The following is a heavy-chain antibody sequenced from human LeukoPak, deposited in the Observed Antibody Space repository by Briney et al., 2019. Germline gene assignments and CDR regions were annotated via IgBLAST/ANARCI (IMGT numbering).Heavy chain of an antibody. Sequence: PSETLSLTCAVYGGSLTGYYWSWIRQAPGKGLEWIGEVHHSGRTLYNLSLMGRVTISVDTSKNQFSLWLNSVTAADTAVYYCARDDAHLGGTFFDSWGQGILVTVSS. J-gene: IGHJ4*02. D-gene: IGHD3-16*01. V-gene: IGHV4-34*01. CDR3: ARDDAHLGGTFFDS. CDR2: VHHSGRT. CDR1: GGSLTGYY.